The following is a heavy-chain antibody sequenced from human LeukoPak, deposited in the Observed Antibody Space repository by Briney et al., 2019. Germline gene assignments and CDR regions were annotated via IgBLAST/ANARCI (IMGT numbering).Heavy chain of an antibody. CDR1: GGSISSDNYY. D-gene: IGHD3-10*01. Sequence: SETLSLTCTVSGGSISSDNYYWGWIRQPPGKGLEWIGSIYYSGTTYYNPSLKSRVTISVDTSKNQFSLKLSSVTAADTAVYYCARDPNSGYYFDYWGQGTLVTVSS. J-gene: IGHJ4*02. CDR2: IYYSGTT. V-gene: IGHV4-39*07. CDR3: ARDPNSGYYFDY.